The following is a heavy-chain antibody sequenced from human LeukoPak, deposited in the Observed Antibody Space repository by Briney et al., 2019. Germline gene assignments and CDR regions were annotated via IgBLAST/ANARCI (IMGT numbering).Heavy chain of an antibody. Sequence: SETLSLTCTVSGYSISSGYYWGWIRQPPGKGLEWIGSIYHSGSTYYNPSLKSRVTISVDTSKNQFSLKLSSVTAADTAVYYCARVPSSMVRGEFDYWGQGTLVTVSS. CDR3: ARVPSSMVRGEFDY. CDR2: IYHSGST. D-gene: IGHD3-10*01. V-gene: IGHV4-38-2*02. J-gene: IGHJ4*02. CDR1: GYSISSGYY.